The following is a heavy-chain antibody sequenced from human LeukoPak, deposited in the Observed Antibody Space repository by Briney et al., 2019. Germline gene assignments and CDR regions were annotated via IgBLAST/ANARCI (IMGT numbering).Heavy chain of an antibody. CDR3: ARDTVADAIAARRVFDY. Sequence: PSETLSLTCTVSGGSISSGGYYWSWIRQHPGKGLEWIGYIYYSGSTYYNPSLKSRVTISVDTSKNQFSLKLSSVTAADTAVYYCARDTVADAIAARRVFDYWGQGTLVTVSS. CDR2: IYYSGST. J-gene: IGHJ4*02. CDR1: GGSISSGGYY. V-gene: IGHV4-31*03. D-gene: IGHD6-6*01.